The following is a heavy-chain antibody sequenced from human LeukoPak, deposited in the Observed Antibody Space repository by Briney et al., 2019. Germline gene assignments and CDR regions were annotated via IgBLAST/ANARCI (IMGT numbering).Heavy chain of an antibody. V-gene: IGHV3-23*01. Sequence: GGSLRLSCAASGFTFSSYAMSWVRQAPGKGLEWVSAISGSGGSTYYAGSVKGRFTISRDNSKNTLYLQMNSLRAEDTAVYYCAKGHTTYDILTGYLADYWGQGTLVTVSS. CDR3: AKGHTTYDILTGYLADY. D-gene: IGHD3-9*01. CDR2: ISGSGGST. CDR1: GFTFSSYA. J-gene: IGHJ4*02.